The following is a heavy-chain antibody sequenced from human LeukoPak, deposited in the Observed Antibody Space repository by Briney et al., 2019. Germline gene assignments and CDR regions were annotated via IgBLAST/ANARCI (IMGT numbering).Heavy chain of an antibody. J-gene: IGHJ4*02. CDR2: IRSKANSYAT. D-gene: IGHD3-10*01. V-gene: IGHV3-73*01. CDR1: GFTFSGSA. CDR3: TAGPPWFGESNSDY. Sequence: PGGSLRLSCAASGFTFSGSAMHWVRQASGKGLEWVGRIRSKANSYATAYAASVKGRFTISRDDSKNTAYLQMNSLKTEDAAVYYCTAGPPWFGESNSDYWGQGTLVTVSS.